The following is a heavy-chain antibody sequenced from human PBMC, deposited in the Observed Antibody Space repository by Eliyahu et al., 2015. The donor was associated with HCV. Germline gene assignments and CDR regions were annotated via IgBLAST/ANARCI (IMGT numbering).Heavy chain of an antibody. J-gene: IGHJ2*01. V-gene: IGHV4-34*01. Sequence: QVQLQQWGAGLLKPSETLSLTCAVYGGSFSGYYWSWIRQPPGKGLEWIGEINHSGSTNYNPSLKSRVTISVDTSKNQFSLKLSSVTAADTAVYYCARQGPFRITMVRGVKTKYWYFDLWGRGTLVTVSS. CDR1: GGSFSGYY. D-gene: IGHD3-10*01. CDR3: ARQGPFRITMVRGVKTKYWYFDL. CDR2: INHSGST.